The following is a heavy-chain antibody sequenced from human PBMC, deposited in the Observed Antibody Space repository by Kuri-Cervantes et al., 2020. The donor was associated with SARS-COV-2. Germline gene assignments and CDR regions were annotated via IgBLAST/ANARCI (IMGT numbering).Heavy chain of an antibody. CDR2: IYHSGST. J-gene: IGHJ4*02. CDR1: GFTFSSNA. Sequence: ESLKISCAASGFTFSSNAMSWVRQAPGKGLEWIATIYHSGSTYYNPSLKSRVTISIDTSKNQFSLKLSSVTAADTAVYYCARNSAFSSSWPLDNWGQGTLVTVSS. D-gene: IGHD6-13*01. CDR3: ARNSAFSSSWPLDN. V-gene: IGHV4-38-2*01.